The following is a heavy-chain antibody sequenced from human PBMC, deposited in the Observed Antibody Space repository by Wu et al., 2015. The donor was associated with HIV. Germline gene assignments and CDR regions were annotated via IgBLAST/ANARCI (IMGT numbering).Heavy chain of an antibody. D-gene: IGHD1-7*01. CDR2: INSINGGT. CDR3: AVLTRTNQDFDY. V-gene: IGHV1-2*02. J-gene: IGHJ4*02. Sequence: QVHLVQSGAEVKKSGSSVKVSCKASGGTFTSYAFSWVRQAPGQGLEWMGRINSINGGTNYAQKFQGRVTMTRDTSISTAYMELSRLRSDDTAVYYCAVLTRTNQDFDYWGQGTLVTVLL. CDR1: GGTFTSYA.